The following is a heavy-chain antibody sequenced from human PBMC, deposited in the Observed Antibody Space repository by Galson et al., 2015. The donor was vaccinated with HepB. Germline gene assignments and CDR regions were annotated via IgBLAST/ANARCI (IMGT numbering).Heavy chain of an antibody. CDR2: ISSSSSYT. D-gene: IGHD3-10*01. CDR3: ARAPGDVGSGSYYTAPDG. CDR1: GFTFSDYY. J-gene: IGHJ4*02. V-gene: IGHV3-11*05. Sequence: SLRLSCAASGFTFSDYYMSWIRQAPGKGLEWVSYISSSSSYTNYADSVKGRFTISRDNAKNSLYLQMNSLRAEDTAVYYCARAPGDVGSGSYYTAPDGWGQGTLVTVSS.